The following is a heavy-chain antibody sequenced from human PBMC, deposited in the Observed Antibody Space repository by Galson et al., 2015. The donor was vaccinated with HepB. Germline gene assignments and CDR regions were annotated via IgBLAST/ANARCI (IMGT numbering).Heavy chain of an antibody. CDR1: GYSFTSYW. D-gene: IGHD3-10*01. CDR3: ARQRGSGSYYAPNYYYYMDV. Sequence: QSGAEVKKPGESLKISCKGSGYSFTSYWIGWVRQMPGKGLEWMGIIYPGDSDTRYSPSFQGQVTISADKSISTAYLQWSSLKASDTAMYYCARQRGSGSYYAPNYYYYMDVWGKGTTVTVSS. CDR2: IYPGDSDT. J-gene: IGHJ6*03. V-gene: IGHV5-51*03.